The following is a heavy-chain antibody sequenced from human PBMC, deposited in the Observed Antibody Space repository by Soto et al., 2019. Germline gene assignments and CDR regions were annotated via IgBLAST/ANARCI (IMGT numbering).Heavy chain of an antibody. CDR2: IYHSGST. J-gene: IGHJ4*02. CDR1: GGSISSGGYS. V-gene: IGHV4-30-2*01. CDR3: ARGGRPYYFDY. Sequence: SETLSLTCAVSGGSISSGGYSWSWIRQPPGKGLEWIGYIYHSGSTYYNPSLKSRVTISVDRSKNQFSLKLGSVTAADTAVYYCARGGRPYYFDYWGQGTLVTVSS. D-gene: IGHD5-12*01.